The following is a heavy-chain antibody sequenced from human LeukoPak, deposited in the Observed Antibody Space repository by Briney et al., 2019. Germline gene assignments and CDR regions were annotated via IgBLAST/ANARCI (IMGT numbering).Heavy chain of an antibody. V-gene: IGHV1-8*01. CDR3: AVAPKRDFWSGYSPLNYYYYGMDV. J-gene: IGHJ6*02. CDR2: MNPNRGNT. Sequence: GASVKVSCKASGYTFTSYDINWVRQATGQGLEWMGWMNPNRGNTGYAQKFQGRVTMTRNTSISTAYMELSSLRSEDTAVYYCAVAPKRDFWSGYSPLNYYYYGMDVWGQGTTVTVSS. D-gene: IGHD3-3*01. CDR1: GYTFTSYD.